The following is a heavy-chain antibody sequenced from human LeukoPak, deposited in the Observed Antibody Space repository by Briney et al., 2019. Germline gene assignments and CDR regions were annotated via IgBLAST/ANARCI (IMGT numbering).Heavy chain of an antibody. CDR1: GFTFSNYE. V-gene: IGHV3-48*03. CDR2: ISGSGSTI. D-gene: IGHD6-19*01. CDR3: ASSGWYNDY. Sequence: GGSLRLSCAGSGFTFSNYEMNWVRQAPGKGLEWVAYISGSGSTIYYADSVKGRFTISRDNAKNSLYLQMNSLRAEDTAVYYCASSGWYNDYWGQGTLVTVSS. J-gene: IGHJ4*02.